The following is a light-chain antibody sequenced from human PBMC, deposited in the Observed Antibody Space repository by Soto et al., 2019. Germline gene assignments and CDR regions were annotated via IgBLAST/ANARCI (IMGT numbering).Light chain of an antibody. V-gene: IGKV1-39*01. Sequence: DIQMTQSPSSLSASVGDRVTITCRASQSISSYFNWYQQKPGKAPKLLIYAASSLQSGVPSRFSGSGSGTDFTLTISSLQPEDFAAYYCQQGYSIPRTFGQGTTVDIK. CDR1: QSISSY. CDR2: AAS. CDR3: QQGYSIPRT. J-gene: IGKJ1*01.